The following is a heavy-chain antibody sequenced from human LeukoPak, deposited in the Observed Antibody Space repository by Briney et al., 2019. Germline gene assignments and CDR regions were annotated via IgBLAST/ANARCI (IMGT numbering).Heavy chain of an antibody. CDR2: INHSGNT. J-gene: IGHJ4*02. Sequence: PSETLSLTCAVYGGSFSGYYWSWIRQPPGKGLEWIGEINHSGNTNSNPSLKSRVTMSVDTSKNQFSLKLSSLTAADTAVYYCARDPLLIQLWPTDYFDYWGQGTLVTVSS. CDR3: ARDPLLIQLWPTDYFDY. V-gene: IGHV4-34*01. CDR1: GGSFSGYY. D-gene: IGHD5-18*01.